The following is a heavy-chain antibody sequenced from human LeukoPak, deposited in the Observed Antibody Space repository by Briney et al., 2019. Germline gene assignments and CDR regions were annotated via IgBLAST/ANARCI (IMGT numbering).Heavy chain of an antibody. D-gene: IGHD3-22*01. CDR3: AKEEYYYDSSGYYY. CDR1: GFTFSSYA. J-gene: IGHJ4*02. Sequence: GGSLRLSCAASGFTFSSYAMSWVRQAPGKGLEWVSAISGSGGSTYYADSVKGRFTISRDNSKNMLYLQMNSLRAEDTAVYYCAKEEYYYDSSGYYYWGQGTLVTVSS. V-gene: IGHV3-23*01. CDR2: ISGSGGST.